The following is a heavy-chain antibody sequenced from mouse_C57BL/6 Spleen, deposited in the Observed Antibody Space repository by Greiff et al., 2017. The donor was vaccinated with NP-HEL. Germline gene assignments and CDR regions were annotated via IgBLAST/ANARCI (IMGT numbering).Heavy chain of an antibody. D-gene: IGHD2-1*01. CDR3: AREGGYGNYLYFDY. Sequence: VQLQQPGAELVRPGSSVKLSCKASGYTFTSYWMHWVKQRPIQGLEWIGNIDPSDSETHYNQKFKDKATLTVDKSSSTAYMQLSSLTSEDSAVYYCAREGGYGNYLYFDYWGQGTTLTVSS. CDR2: IDPSDSET. CDR1: GYTFTSYW. J-gene: IGHJ2*01. V-gene: IGHV1-52*01.